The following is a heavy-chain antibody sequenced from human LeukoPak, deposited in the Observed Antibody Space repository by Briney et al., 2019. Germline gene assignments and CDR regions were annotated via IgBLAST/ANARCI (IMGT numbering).Heavy chain of an antibody. Sequence: ASVKVSCKASGYTFTGYFIHWVRQAPGQGLEWMGWINPNSGGTNYAQKFQGRVTMTRDTSISTAYMELSRLRSDDTAVYYCARGGGHGIQLWFGSTSYYYMDVWGKGTTVTISS. J-gene: IGHJ6*03. V-gene: IGHV1-2*02. CDR3: ARGGGHGIQLWFGSTSYYYMDV. CDR2: INPNSGGT. CDR1: GYTFTGYF. D-gene: IGHD5-18*01.